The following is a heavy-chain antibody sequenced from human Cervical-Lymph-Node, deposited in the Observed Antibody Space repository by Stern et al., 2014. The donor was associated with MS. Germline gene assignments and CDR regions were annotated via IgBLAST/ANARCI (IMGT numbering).Heavy chain of an antibody. CDR3: ARQVYGGKSLYWMFDI. J-gene: IGHJ2*01. CDR2: ISPDDSDI. V-gene: IGHV5-51*01. Sequence: MQLVQPAAYVKKPGESLKISCQGSGYSFNNHWIAWARQMPGKGLEWMGSISPDDSDIRYSPSFQGQVTISVDKSINTAYLQWSSLRASDSAMFHCARQVYGGKSLYWMFDIWGRGTLVTVSP. CDR1: GYSFNNHW. D-gene: IGHD4-23*01.